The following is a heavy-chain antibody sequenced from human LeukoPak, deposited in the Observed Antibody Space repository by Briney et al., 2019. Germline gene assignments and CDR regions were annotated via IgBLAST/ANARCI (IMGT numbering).Heavy chain of an antibody. CDR2: ISSSGSTI. Sequence: GGSLRLSCAASGFTFSDYCMSWIRQAPGKGLEWVSYISSSGSTIYYADSVKGRFTISRDNAKNSLYLQMNSLRAEDTAVYYCARDLQCIAARRLIYYYGMDVWGQGTTVTVSS. CDR1: GFTFSDYC. D-gene: IGHD6-6*01. CDR3: ARDLQCIAARRLIYYYGMDV. V-gene: IGHV3-11*01. J-gene: IGHJ6*02.